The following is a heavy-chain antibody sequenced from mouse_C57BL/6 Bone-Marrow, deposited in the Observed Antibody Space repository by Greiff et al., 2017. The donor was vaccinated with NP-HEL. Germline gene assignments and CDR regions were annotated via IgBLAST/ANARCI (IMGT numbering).Heavy chain of an antibody. V-gene: IGHV1-59*01. CDR3: SSVSTMVKCFAY. CDR2: IDPSDSYT. J-gene: IGHJ3*01. Sequence: QVQLQQSGAELVRPGTSVKLSCKASGYTFTSYWMHWVKQRPGQGLEWIGVIDPSDSYTNYNQKFKGKATLTVETSSSTAYMQLSSLTSEDSAVFFCSSVSTMVKCFAYGAQGTLVTVSA. D-gene: IGHD2-2*01. CDR1: GYTFTSYW.